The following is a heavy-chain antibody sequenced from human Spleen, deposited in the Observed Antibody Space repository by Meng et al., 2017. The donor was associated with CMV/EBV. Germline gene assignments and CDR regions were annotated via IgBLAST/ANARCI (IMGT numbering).Heavy chain of an antibody. CDR3: ARDGDGYRQGDY. D-gene: IGHD5-24*01. Sequence: SCVGSGLTFVSYWMHWVRQSPGKGLVWVSRISSDGTSTYYADSVKGRFTISRDNAKSTLYLQMNSLRAEDTAVYYCARDGDGYRQGDYWGQGTLVTVSS. J-gene: IGHJ4*02. V-gene: IGHV3-74*01. CDR1: GLTFVSYW. CDR2: ISSDGTST.